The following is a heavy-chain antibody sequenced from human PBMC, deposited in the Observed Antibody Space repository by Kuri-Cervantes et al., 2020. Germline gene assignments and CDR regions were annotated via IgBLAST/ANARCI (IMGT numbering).Heavy chain of an antibody. CDR1: GFTFSSYE. J-gene: IGHJ5*02. Sequence: GGSLRLSCAASGFTFSSYEMNWVRQAPGKGLEWVSYISSSGSTIYYADSVKGRFTISRDNAKNSLYLQMNSLRAEDTAVYYCARDYIEYYGSGSYYNDRGWFDPWGQGTLVTVSS. D-gene: IGHD3-10*01. CDR2: ISSSGSTI. V-gene: IGHV3-48*03. CDR3: ARDYIEYYGSGSYYNDRGWFDP.